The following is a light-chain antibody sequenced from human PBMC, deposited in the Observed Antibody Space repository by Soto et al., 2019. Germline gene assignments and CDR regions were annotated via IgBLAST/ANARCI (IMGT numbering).Light chain of an antibody. CDR2: WAS. CDR3: QRYYNVPPYT. V-gene: IGKV4-1*01. J-gene: IGKJ2*01. Sequence: DIVMTQSPDSLAVSLGERATINCKSSQSLLYSSNQKNYLAWYQQKPGQPPKLLIYWASTRESGVPDRVSGSGSGTDFTLSISSLQAEDVAVYYCQRYYNVPPYTFGQGTKLEIK. CDR1: QSLLYSSNQKNY.